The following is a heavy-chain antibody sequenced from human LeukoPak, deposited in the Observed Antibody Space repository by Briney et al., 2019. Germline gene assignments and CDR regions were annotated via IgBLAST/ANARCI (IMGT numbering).Heavy chain of an antibody. CDR1: GGSFSGYY. D-gene: IGHD4-11*01. J-gene: IGHJ4*02. V-gene: IGHV4-34*01. Sequence: PSETLSLTCAVYGGSFSGYYWSWIRQPPGKGLEWVGEINHSGSTNYNPSLKSRVTISVDTSKNQFSLKLSSVTAADTAVYYCARGYSNWDYWGQGTLVTVSS. CDR2: INHSGST. CDR3: ARGYSNWDY.